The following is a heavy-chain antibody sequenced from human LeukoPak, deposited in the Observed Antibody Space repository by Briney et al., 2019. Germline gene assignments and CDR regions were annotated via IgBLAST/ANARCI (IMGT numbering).Heavy chain of an antibody. CDR3: ARERGYYDSSGYYDAIDI. Sequence: GASVKVSCKASGGTFSSYAISWVRQAPGQGLEWMGGIIPIFGTANYAQKFQGRVTITADESTSTAYMELSSLRSEDTAVYYCARERGYYDSSGYYDAIDIWGQGTMVTVSS. D-gene: IGHD3-22*01. J-gene: IGHJ3*02. CDR1: GGTFSSYA. CDR2: IIPIFGTA. V-gene: IGHV1-69*13.